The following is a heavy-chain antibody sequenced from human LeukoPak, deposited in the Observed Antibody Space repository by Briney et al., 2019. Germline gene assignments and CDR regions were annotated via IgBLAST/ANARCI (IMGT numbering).Heavy chain of an antibody. Sequence: GGSLRLSCAASGFTFSDYYMSWIRQAPGKGLEGVSYISSSGSTIYYADSVKGRFTISRDNAKNSLYLQMNSLRAEDTAVYYCARATVVITNYYYYGMDVWGQGTAVTVSS. CDR3: ARATVVITNYYYYGMDV. V-gene: IGHV3-11*01. CDR2: ISSSGSTI. D-gene: IGHD3-22*01. J-gene: IGHJ6*02. CDR1: GFTFSDYY.